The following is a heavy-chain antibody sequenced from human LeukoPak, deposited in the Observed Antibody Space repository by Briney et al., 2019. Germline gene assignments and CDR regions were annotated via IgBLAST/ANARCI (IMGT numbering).Heavy chain of an antibody. J-gene: IGHJ4*02. V-gene: IGHV3-48*04. D-gene: IGHD6-19*01. CDR2: ITSTGKTI. Sequence: PGGSLRLSCATSGFTFSTYSMNWGRQAPGKGLEWISYITSTGKTIYYADSVKGRFTISRDNAKDSVYLQLNSLRAEDTAVYYCATMGVAARLDHWGQGTLVAVSS. CDR3: ATMGVAARLDH. CDR1: GFTFSTYS.